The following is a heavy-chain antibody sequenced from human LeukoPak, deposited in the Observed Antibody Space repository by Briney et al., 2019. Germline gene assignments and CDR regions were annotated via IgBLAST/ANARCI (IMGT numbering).Heavy chain of an antibody. V-gene: IGHV4-4*09. CDR1: GGSISSYY. CDR3: ARKAPKKGWFDP. Sequence: SETLSLTCTVSGGSISSYYWTWIRQPPGKGLEWIGYTHPSGNTNYSPSLKSRVTISIDTSRNQFSPKLSSVTAADTAVYYCARKAPKKGWFDPWGQGTLVTVSS. CDR2: THPSGNT. J-gene: IGHJ5*02.